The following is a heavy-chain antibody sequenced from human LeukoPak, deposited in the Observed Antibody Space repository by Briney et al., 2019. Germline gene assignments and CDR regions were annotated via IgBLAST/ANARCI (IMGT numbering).Heavy chain of an antibody. Sequence: ASVKVSCKASGGTFSSYAISWVRQAPGQGLEWMGGIIPIFGTANYAQKFQGRVTITADESTSTTYMELSRLRSDDTAVYYCARAPPVGATAYWGQGTLVTVSS. V-gene: IGHV1-69*13. CDR2: IIPIFGTA. J-gene: IGHJ4*02. CDR3: ARAPPVGATAY. D-gene: IGHD1-26*01. CDR1: GGTFSSYA.